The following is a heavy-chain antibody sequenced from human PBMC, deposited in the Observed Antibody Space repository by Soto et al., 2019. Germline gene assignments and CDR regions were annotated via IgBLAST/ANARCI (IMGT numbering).Heavy chain of an antibody. CDR2: IYYSGST. V-gene: IGHV4-59*12. Sequence: PSETLSLTCTVSGGSISSYYWSWIRQPPGKGLEWIGYIYYSGSTYYNPSIKSRVTISVDTSKNQFSLKLFSVTAADTAVYYCARDSPFYYYDSSGSTPGVIGYFDYWGQGTLVTVPQ. D-gene: IGHD3-22*01. CDR3: ARDSPFYYYDSSGSTPGVIGYFDY. CDR1: GGSISSYY. J-gene: IGHJ4*02.